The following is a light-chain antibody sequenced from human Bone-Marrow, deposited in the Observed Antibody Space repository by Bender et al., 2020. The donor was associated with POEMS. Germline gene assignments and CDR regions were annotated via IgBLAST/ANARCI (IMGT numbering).Light chain of an antibody. Sequence: QSALTQPASVSGSPGQSITISCTGSSSDVGTYNLVSWYQQHPGKAPKFLIYEVNKRPSAISNRFSGSKSGNTASLTISGLQAEDEADYYCCSYAGSSTLVFGGGTKVTVL. V-gene: IGLV2-23*02. CDR3: CSYAGSSTLV. CDR2: EVN. J-gene: IGLJ3*02. CDR1: SSDVGTYNL.